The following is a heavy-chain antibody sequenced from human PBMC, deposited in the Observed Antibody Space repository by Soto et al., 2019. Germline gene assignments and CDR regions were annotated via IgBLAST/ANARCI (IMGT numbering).Heavy chain of an antibody. CDR3: ARNKRYYYDSSGYYCFDY. V-gene: IGHV1-69*06. CDR1: GGTFSSYA. J-gene: IGHJ4*02. D-gene: IGHD3-22*01. Sequence: SGKGSFKDSGGTFSSYAISWVRQAPVQGLEWMGGIIPIFGTANYAQKFQGRVTITADKSTSTAYMELSSLRSEDTAVYYCARNKRYYYDSSGYYCFDYWGQGTLVTVYS. CDR2: IIPIFGTA.